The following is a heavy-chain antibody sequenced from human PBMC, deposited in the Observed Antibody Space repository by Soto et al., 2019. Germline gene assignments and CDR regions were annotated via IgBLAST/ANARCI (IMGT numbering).Heavy chain of an antibody. CDR2: IWYDGSNK. Sequence: PGGSLRLSWAASGFTFSSYGMHWVRQAPGKGLEWVAVIWYDGSNKYYADSVKGRFTISRDNSKNTLYLQMNSLRAEDTAVYYCARDTQGGSIAAAGPSLDYYYYMDVWGKGTTVTVSS. J-gene: IGHJ6*03. D-gene: IGHD6-13*01. V-gene: IGHV3-33*01. CDR3: ARDTQGGSIAAAGPSLDYYYYMDV. CDR1: GFTFSSYG.